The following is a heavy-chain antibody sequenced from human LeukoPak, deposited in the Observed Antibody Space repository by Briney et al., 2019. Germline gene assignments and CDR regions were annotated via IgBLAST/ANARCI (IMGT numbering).Heavy chain of an antibody. CDR2: ISYDGSNK. CDR3: AKDSRLKRSYSSGWNLFDY. V-gene: IGHV3-30*18. CDR1: GFSFSSYG. J-gene: IGHJ4*02. Sequence: GRSLRLSCAASGFSFSSYGMHWVRQAPGKGLEGVAVISYDGSNKCYADSVKGRFTISRDNSKNTLYLQMNSLRAEDTAVYSCAKDSRLKRSYSSGWNLFDYWGQGTLVTVSS. D-gene: IGHD6-19*01.